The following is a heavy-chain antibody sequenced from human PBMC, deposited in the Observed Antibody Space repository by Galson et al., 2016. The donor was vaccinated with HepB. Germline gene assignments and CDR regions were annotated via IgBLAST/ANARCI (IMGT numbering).Heavy chain of an antibody. CDR1: GFTFRGFG. V-gene: IGHV3-30*18. CDR2: VSKDGNSD. J-gene: IGHJ5*02. D-gene: IGHD3/OR15-3a*01. CDR3: AKDFLDPVTPYNWFAP. Sequence: SLRLSCAASGFTFRGFGIHWVRQAPGKGPEWVAAVSKDGNSDYYADSVKGRFTISRDNSKNAAYLQMNSLRVEDMAVYYCAKDFLDPVTPYNWFAPWGQGTLATVSS.